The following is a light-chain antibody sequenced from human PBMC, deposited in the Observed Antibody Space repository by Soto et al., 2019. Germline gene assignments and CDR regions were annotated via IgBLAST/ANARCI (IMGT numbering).Light chain of an antibody. CDR1: QAITNN. CDR3: QQVKSYPRT. J-gene: IGKJ4*01. CDR2: EES. V-gene: IGKV1-9*01. Sequence: DIPLTQSPSSLSASVGDRVTITCRASQAITNNLAWYQQKPGNPPKLLIYEESTLHSGVPSRFSGRKVGTQFILTIDSLQPEDFATYYCQQVKSYPRTVGGGTKVEIK.